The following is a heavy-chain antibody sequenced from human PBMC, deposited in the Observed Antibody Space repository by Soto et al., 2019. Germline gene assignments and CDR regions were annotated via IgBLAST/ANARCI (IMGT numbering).Heavy chain of an antibody. J-gene: IGHJ6*02. V-gene: IGHV3-30*18. CDR2: ISYDGSNK. CDR3: AKDSGPRFFGVVIIHYYYYYGMDV. CDR1: GFTFSSYG. D-gene: IGHD3-3*01. Sequence: GGSLRLSCAASGFTFSSYGMHWVRQAPGKGLEWVAVISYDGSNKYYADSVKGRFTISRDNSKNTLYLQMNSLRAEDTAVYYCAKDSGPRFFGVVIIHYYYYYGMDVWGQGTTVTVSS.